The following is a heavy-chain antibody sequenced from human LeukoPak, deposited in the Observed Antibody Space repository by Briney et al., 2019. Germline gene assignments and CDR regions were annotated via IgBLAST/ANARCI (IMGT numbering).Heavy chain of an antibody. Sequence: GGSLRLSCAASGFTFSSYNMNWVRQAPGKGLEWVSTISDSGGSTYYADSVKGRFTISRDNSKNTLYLQMNSLRAEDTAVYYCAKANSITIFGVISPVDYWGQGTLVTVSS. CDR1: GFTFSSYN. J-gene: IGHJ4*02. CDR3: AKANSITIFGVISPVDY. CDR2: ISDSGGST. V-gene: IGHV3-23*01. D-gene: IGHD3-3*01.